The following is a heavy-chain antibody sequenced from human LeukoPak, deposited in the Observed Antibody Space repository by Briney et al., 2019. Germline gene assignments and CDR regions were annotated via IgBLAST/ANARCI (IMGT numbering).Heavy chain of an antibody. Sequence: SETLSLTRAVYGGSFSGYYWSWIRQPPGKGLEWIGEINHSGSTNYNPSLKSRVTISVDTSKNQFSLKLSSVTAADTAVYYCARGQGIATYYFDYWGQGTLVTVSS. CDR1: GGSFSGYY. CDR2: INHSGST. J-gene: IGHJ4*02. V-gene: IGHV4-34*01. D-gene: IGHD6-13*01. CDR3: ARGQGIATYYFDY.